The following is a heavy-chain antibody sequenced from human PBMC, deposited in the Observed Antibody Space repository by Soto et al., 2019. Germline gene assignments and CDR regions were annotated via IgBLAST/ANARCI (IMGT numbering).Heavy chain of an antibody. CDR1: GGSMGSYY. CDR3: ARADYDILTGSYAIDV. Sequence: QVQLQESGPGLVKPSETLSLTCTVSGGSMGSYYWFWIRQPAGKGLEWIGRVSNNGNTNDNPSLKSRATLSIDTSKSQFSLKLSSVTAADTAVYYCARADYDILTGSYAIDVWGQGITVTVS. CDR2: VSNNGNT. J-gene: IGHJ6*02. V-gene: IGHV4-4*07. D-gene: IGHD3-9*01.